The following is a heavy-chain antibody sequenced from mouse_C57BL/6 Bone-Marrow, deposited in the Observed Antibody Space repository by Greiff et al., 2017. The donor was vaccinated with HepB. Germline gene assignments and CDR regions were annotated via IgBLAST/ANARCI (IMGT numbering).Heavy chain of an antibody. V-gene: IGHV5-6*02. CDR1: GFTFSSYG. Sequence: EVNVVESGGDLVKPGGSLKLSCAASGFTFSSYGMSWVRQTPDKRLEWVATISSGGSYTYYPDSVKGRFTISRDNAKNTLYLQMSSLKSEDTAMYYCARRGSGYAMDYWGQGTSVTVSS. D-gene: IGHD3-2*02. CDR2: ISSGGSYT. CDR3: ARRGSGYAMDY. J-gene: IGHJ4*01.